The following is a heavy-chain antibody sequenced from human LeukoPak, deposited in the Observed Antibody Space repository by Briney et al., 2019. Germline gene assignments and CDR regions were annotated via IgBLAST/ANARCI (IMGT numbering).Heavy chain of an antibody. Sequence: PGGSLRLSCAASGFTFRSYAMSWVRQAPGKGLEWVSAISGSGGSTYYADSVKGRFTISRDNSKNTLYLQMNSLRAEDTAVYYCAKGLMAVAATCSDYWGQGTLVTVSS. CDR3: AKGLMAVAATCSDY. CDR1: GFTFRSYA. J-gene: IGHJ4*02. D-gene: IGHD2-15*01. V-gene: IGHV3-23*01. CDR2: ISGSGGST.